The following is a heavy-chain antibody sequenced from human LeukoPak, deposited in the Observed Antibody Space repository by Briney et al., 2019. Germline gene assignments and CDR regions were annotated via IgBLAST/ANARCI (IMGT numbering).Heavy chain of an antibody. CDR2: IIPIFGTA. Sequence: GASVKVSCKASGGTFNSYAMSGGGQAPGQGGEGMGGIIPIFGTAKYAQKLQGRVTITTDESKSRAYMEQRREREGGTAVYYCAILRWGGNPLDAFDIWGQGTMVTVSS. CDR1: GGTFNSYA. CDR3: AILRWGGNPLDAFDI. J-gene: IGHJ3*02. V-gene: IGHV1-69*05. D-gene: IGHD4-23*01.